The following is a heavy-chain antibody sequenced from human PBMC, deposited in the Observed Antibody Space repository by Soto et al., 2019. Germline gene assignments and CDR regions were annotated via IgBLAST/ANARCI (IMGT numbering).Heavy chain of an antibody. CDR1: GFTFSSYW. CDR3: ARTQWLVIQGYFDL. J-gene: IGHJ2*01. V-gene: IGHV3-7*01. Sequence: PGGSLRLSCAASGFTFSSYWMSWVRQAPGKGLEWVANIKQDGSEKYYVDSVKGRFTISRDNAKNSLYLQMNSLRAEDTAVYYCARTQWLVIQGYFDLWGRGTLVTVSS. D-gene: IGHD6-19*01. CDR2: IKQDGSEK.